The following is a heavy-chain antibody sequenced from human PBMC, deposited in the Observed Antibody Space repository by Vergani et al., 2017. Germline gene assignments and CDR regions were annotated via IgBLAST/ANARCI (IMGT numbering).Heavy chain of an antibody. D-gene: IGHD3-22*01. J-gene: IGHJ4*02. CDR1: GFSLTTYGMR. CDR3: ARTLSDSRGYYLDY. Sequence: QVTLKESGPALVKPTQTLTLTCTFSGFSLTTYGMRVSWIRQPPGKALEWLARIYWDDDTHYRTSLRTRLTISKDTFKNQVALTMTNMDPVDTATYYCARTLSDSRGYYLDYWGQGTLVTVSS. CDR2: IYWDDDT. V-gene: IGHV2-70*04.